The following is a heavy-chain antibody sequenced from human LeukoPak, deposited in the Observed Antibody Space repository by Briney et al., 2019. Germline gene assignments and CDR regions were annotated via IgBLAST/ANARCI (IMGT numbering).Heavy chain of an antibody. CDR3: ARVYLGGGAQSDY. CDR2: IYSSGST. V-gene: IGHV4-59*01. D-gene: IGHD2-21*01. Sequence: KPSETLSLTCTVSGGSLSNYYWSWIRQPPGKRLEWIGSIYSSGSTNYNPSLKSRVTMSIDTSKNQFSLRLNSVTAADTAIYYCARVYLGGGAQSDYWGQGALVTVSS. J-gene: IGHJ4*02. CDR1: GGSLSNYY.